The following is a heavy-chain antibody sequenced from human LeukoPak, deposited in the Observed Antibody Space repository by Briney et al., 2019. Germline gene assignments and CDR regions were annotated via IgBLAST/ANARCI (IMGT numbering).Heavy chain of an antibody. D-gene: IGHD4-17*01. V-gene: IGHV4-4*07. CDR3: ARGPGLYGDYVGDY. CDR1: GGSISSYY. Sequence: SETLSLTCTVSGGSISSYYWSWIRQPAGKGLEWIGRIYTSGSTNYNPSLKSRVTISVDTSKNQFSLKLSSVTAADTAVYYCARGPGLYGDYVGDYWGQGTLVTVSS. CDR2: IYTSGST. J-gene: IGHJ4*02.